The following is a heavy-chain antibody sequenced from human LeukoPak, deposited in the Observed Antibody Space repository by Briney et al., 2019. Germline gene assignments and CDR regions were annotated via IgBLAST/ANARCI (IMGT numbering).Heavy chain of an antibody. CDR3: ARRRRDIVATKGPFDY. J-gene: IGHJ4*02. Sequence: PSETLSLTCAVYGGSFSGYYWSWIRQPPGKGLEWIGEINHSGSTNYNPSLKSRVTISVDTSKNKFSLKLSSVTAADTAVYYCARRRRDIVATKGPFDYWGQGTLVTVSS. CDR1: GGSFSGYY. V-gene: IGHV4-34*01. D-gene: IGHD5-12*01. CDR2: INHSGST.